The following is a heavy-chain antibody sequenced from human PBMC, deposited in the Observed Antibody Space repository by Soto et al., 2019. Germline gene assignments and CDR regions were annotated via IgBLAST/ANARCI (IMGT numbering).Heavy chain of an antibody. CDR1: GFTFSSYG. V-gene: IGHV3-30*18. J-gene: IGHJ4*02. Sequence: QVQLVESGGGVVQPGRSLRLSCAASGFTFSSYGMHWVRQAPGEGLEWVAVISYDGSNKYYADSVKGRFTISRDNSKNTLYLQMNSLRAEDTAVYYCAKPGHSYGYFIDYWGQGTLVTVSS. D-gene: IGHD5-18*01. CDR3: AKPGHSYGYFIDY. CDR2: ISYDGSNK.